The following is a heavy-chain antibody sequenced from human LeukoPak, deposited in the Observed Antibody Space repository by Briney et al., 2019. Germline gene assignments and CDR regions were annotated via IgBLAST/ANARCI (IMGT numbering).Heavy chain of an antibody. V-gene: IGHV1-18*01. J-gene: IGHJ4*02. Sequence: ASVKVSCKASGYTFSTYGINWVRQAPGQGLEWMGWISTYGGKTNYAQNLQGRVTMTTDTSTSTAYLELRSLRSDDTAMYYCARGRTSVTTLRYFDYWGQGTLVTVSS. D-gene: IGHD4-17*01. CDR2: ISTYGGKT. CDR1: GYTFSTYG. CDR3: ARGRTSVTTLRYFDY.